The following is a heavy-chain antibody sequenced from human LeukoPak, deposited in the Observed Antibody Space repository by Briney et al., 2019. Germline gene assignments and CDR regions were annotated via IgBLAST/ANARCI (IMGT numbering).Heavy chain of an antibody. CDR2: IYTSGST. J-gene: IGHJ4*02. D-gene: IGHD3-3*01. Sequence: PSETLSLTCTVSGGSISSYYWSWIQQPPGKGLEWIGYIYTSGSTNYNPSLKSRVTISVDTSKNQFSLKLSSVTAADTAVYYCARHASIFGVAHYFDYWGQGTLVTVSS. CDR1: GGSISSYY. V-gene: IGHV4-4*09. CDR3: ARHASIFGVAHYFDY.